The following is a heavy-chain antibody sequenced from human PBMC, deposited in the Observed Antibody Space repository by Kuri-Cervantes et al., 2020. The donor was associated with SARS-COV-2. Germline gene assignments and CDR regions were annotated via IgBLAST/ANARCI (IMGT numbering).Heavy chain of an antibody. J-gene: IGHJ3*02. CDR2: IDRSGIT. CDR3: ARMPWVVGYSSGVGTFDI. D-gene: IGHD6-19*01. Sequence: ESLKISCAVYGGSFSAHSWSWIRQPPGKGLEWIGEIDRSGITNYTPSLKSRVTMSMDTSRNQFSLKLSSVTAADTAVYYCARMPWVVGYSSGVGTFDIWGQGTMVTVSS. CDR1: GGSFSAHS. V-gene: IGHV4-34*01.